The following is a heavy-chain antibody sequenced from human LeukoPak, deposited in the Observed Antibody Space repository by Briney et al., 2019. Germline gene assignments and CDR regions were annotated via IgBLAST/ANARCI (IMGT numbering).Heavy chain of an antibody. CDR3: ARGPPAKPGTGYYYGMDV. CDR2: INHSGST. Sequence: PSETLSLTCAVSGGPFSGYYWSWIRQPPGKGLEWIGEINHSGSTNYNPSLKSRVTISVDMSKNQFSLKLSSVTAADTAVYYCARGPPAKPGTGYYYGMDVWGQGTTVTVSS. V-gene: IGHV4-34*01. J-gene: IGHJ6*02. CDR1: GGPFSGYY. D-gene: IGHD2-2*01.